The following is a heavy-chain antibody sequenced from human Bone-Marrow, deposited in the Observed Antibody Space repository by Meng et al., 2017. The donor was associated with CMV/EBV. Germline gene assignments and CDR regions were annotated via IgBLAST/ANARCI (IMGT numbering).Heavy chain of an antibody. J-gene: IGHJ4*02. CDR3: ALELELVG. Sequence: KVSCKGSGYSFTSYWIGWVRQKPGKGLGWMGFIYPGDSDTRYSPSFQGQVTISADKSISTAYLQWSSLKASDTAMYYRALELELVGWGQGTRVTVSS. CDR1: GYSFTSYW. CDR2: IYPGDSDT. V-gene: IGHV5-51*01. D-gene: IGHD1-7*01.